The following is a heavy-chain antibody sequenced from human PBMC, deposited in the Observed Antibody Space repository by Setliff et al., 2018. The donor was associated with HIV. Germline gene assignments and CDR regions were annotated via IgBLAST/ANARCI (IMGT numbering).Heavy chain of an antibody. CDR2: ISWNSGNI. J-gene: IGHJ4*02. CDR1: GFTFDDYA. CDR3: ANSHLGTDRSRWYYFDY. Sequence: GGSLRLSCAASGFTFDDYAMYWVRQAPGKGLEWVSGISWNSGNIVYEDSVKGRFTISRDDSKNTLYLQMNSLRAEDTAVYYCANSHLGTDRSRWYYFDYWGQGTPVTVSS. V-gene: IGHV3-9*01. D-gene: IGHD6-13*01.